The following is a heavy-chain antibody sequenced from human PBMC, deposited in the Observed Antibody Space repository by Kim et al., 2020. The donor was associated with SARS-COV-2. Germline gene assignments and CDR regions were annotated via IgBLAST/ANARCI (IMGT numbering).Heavy chain of an antibody. CDR2: VSHSGDT. V-gene: IGHV4-34*01. Sequence: SETLSLTCAVYGGSFSDYSWSWIRQSPEKGLERIWEVSHSGDTNYNPSLSSRVTISVDTSKNQFSLQVNSVTAADMAVYFCAGTSVRGYVFGRGEGTTVTVSS. CDR3: AGTSVRGYVFG. D-gene: IGHD5-18*01. CDR1: GGSFSDYS. J-gene: IGHJ6*04.